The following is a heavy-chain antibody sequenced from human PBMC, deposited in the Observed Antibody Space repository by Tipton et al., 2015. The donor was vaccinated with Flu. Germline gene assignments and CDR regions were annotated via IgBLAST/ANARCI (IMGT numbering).Heavy chain of an antibody. Sequence: TLSLTCAVYGGSFSGCYWSWIRQPPGKGLEWIGEINHSGSTNYNPSLKSRVTISVDTSKNQFSLKLSSVTAADTAVYYCARGLGVVVAVAFDIWGPRDNDHRLF. V-gene: IGHV4-34*01. J-gene: IGHJ3*02. D-gene: IGHD2-15*01. CDR2: INHSGST. CDR3: ARGLGVVVAVAFDI. CDR1: GGSFSGCY.